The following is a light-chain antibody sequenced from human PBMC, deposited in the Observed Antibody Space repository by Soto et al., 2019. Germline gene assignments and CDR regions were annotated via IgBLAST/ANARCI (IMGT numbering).Light chain of an antibody. CDR1: QSGSSN. CDR2: GAS. Sequence: EIVMTQSPATLSVSPGERATLSCRASQSGSSNLAWYQQKPGQAPRLLIYGASTMATGIPARFSGSGSGTEFXXXXSSXXSEDFAVYYCQQYNNWPPWTFGQGTKVEIK. V-gene: IGKV3-15*01. CDR3: QQYNNWPPWT. J-gene: IGKJ1*01.